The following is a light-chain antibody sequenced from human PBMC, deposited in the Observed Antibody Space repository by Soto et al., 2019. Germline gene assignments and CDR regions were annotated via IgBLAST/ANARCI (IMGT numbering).Light chain of an antibody. CDR2: GAS. V-gene: IGKV3-20*01. Sequence: EILLTHSPATLSFSPSERATLSCRSAQSVGTRLAWYQHKTGQAPRLLISGASSRATGIPDRFTGSGSETSFTLTISRLEPEDFALYYCQHYQSGHPITFGQGTRLENK. CDR3: QHYQSGHPIT. J-gene: IGKJ5*01. CDR1: QSVGTR.